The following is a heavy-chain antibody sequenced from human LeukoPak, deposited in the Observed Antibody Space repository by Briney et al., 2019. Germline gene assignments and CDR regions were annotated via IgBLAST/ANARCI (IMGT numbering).Heavy chain of an antibody. J-gene: IGHJ5*02. CDR2: INSDGSST. CDR3: ARARAYYYGSGSYFRFDP. Sequence: PGRSLRLSCAASGFTFSSYWMHWVRQALGKGLVWVSRINSDGSSTSYADSVKGRFTISRDNAKNTLYLQMNSLRAEDTAVYYCARARAYYYGSGSYFRFDPWGQGTLVTVSS. V-gene: IGHV3-74*01. D-gene: IGHD3-10*01. CDR1: GFTFSSYW.